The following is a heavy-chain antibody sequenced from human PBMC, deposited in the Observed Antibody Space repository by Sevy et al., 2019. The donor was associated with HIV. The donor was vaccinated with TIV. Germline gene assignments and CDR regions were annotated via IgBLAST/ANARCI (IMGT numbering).Heavy chain of an antibody. V-gene: IGHV3-49*04. D-gene: IGHD6-13*01. Sequence: GGSLRLSCTASGFTFGDYCMSWVRQAPGKGLEWVAFLKSDVYGGTVDHAASVRGRFVISRDVSKTIAYLKMNDLKTEDTGVYYCTRWKAAQSIFDYWGQGALVTVSS. CDR1: GFTFGDYC. J-gene: IGHJ4*02. CDR3: TRWKAAQSIFDY. CDR2: LKSDVYGGTV.